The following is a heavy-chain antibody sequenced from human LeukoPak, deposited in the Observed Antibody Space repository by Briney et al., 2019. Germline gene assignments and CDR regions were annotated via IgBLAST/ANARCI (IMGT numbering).Heavy chain of an antibody. CDR2: INTNTGNP. J-gene: IGHJ6*03. CDR1: GYTFTSYA. V-gene: IGHV7-4-1*02. Sequence: ASVNVSCKSSGYTFTSYAMSWVRQAPGQGREWMGWINTNTGNPTYAQGFTGRFVFSLDTSVSTAYLQISSLKAEDTAVYYCARLRGSIYYYYYMDVWGKGTTVTVSS. CDR3: ARLRGSIYYYYYMDV. D-gene: IGHD3-10*01.